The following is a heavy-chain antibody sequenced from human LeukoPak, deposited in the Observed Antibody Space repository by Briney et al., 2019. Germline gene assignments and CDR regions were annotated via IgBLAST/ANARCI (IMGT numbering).Heavy chain of an antibody. CDR2: XRSKAYGGTT. CDR1: GFTFGDYA. D-gene: IGHD6-6*01. V-gene: IGHV3-49*04. J-gene: IGHJ3*02. CDR3: TRSRRYSSSSGTFAFDI. Sequence: GRSLRLSCTASGFTFGDYAMSWVRQAPGKGLEXXXXXRSKAYGGTTEYAASVKGRFTISRDDSKSIAYLQMNSLKTEDTAVYYCTRSRRYSSSSGTFAFDIWGQGTMVTVSS.